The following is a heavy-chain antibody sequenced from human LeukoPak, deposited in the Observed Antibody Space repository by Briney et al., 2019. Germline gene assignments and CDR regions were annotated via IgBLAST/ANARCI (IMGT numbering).Heavy chain of an antibody. CDR1: GYTLTELS. J-gene: IGHJ4*02. CDR3: ATDLASIAAAGNSDY. V-gene: IGHV1-24*01. CDR2: FDPEDGET. Sequence: ASVKVSCKVSGYTLTELSMHWVRQAPGKGREWMGGFDPEDGETIYAQKFQGRVTMTEDTSTDTAYMELSSLRSEDTAVYYCATDLASIAAAGNSDYWGQGTLVTVSS. D-gene: IGHD6-13*01.